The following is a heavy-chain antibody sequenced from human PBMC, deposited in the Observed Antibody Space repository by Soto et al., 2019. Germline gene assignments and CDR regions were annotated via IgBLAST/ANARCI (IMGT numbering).Heavy chain of an antibody. CDR2: IIPMFGTT. J-gene: IGHJ2*01. CDR3: ARDSTGSFSYFDL. Sequence: QLVQSGAEIKNPGSSVKVSCKAFGGTFSSSAITWVRQAPGKRHECMGGIIPMFGTTDYARKFQGRVKISADKSTNTAYMELSNLGSEDTAIYYCARDSTGSFSYFDLWGRGTLVIVSS. V-gene: IGHV1-69*06. D-gene: IGHD1-26*01. CDR1: GGTFSSSA.